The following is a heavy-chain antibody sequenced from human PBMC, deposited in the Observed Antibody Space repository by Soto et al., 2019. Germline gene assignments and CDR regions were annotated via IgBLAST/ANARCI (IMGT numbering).Heavy chain of an antibody. CDR1: GFTFSSYS. CDR2: ISSSSSTI. J-gene: IGHJ4*02. D-gene: IGHD3-10*01. Sequence: EVQLVESGGGLVQPGGSLRLACAASGFTFSSYSMNWFRQAPGKGLEWVSYISSSSSTIYYADSVKGRFTICRDTAKNSMYLQMNCLRDEDTAVYYYARDPGGRRPRGPLYWGQETLVTV. CDR3: ARDPGGRRPRGPLY. V-gene: IGHV3-48*02.